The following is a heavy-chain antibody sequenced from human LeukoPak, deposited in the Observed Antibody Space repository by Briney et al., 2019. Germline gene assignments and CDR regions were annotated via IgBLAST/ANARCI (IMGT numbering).Heavy chain of an antibody. V-gene: IGHV3-33*01. CDR3: ARDRNTGDGYNN. Sequence: GGSLRLSCAASGFTFTYYGMHWVRQAPGKGLEWVAVIWFDGSNEHYADSVKGRFTISRDNSKNTLYLQMKSLRAEDTAVYYCARDRNTGDGYNNWGQGTLVTVSS. J-gene: IGHJ4*02. CDR2: IWFDGSNE. D-gene: IGHD5-24*01. CDR1: GFTFTYYG.